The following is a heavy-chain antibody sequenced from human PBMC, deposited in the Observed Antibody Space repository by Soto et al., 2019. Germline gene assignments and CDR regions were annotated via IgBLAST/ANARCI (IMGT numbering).Heavy chain of an antibody. CDR1: GGSISSSSYY. V-gene: IGHV4-39*01. J-gene: IGHJ5*02. CDR2: IYYRGST. D-gene: IGHD3-10*01. CDR3: ARHAYYYGSGSFVWFDP. Sequence: KLSETLSLTCTVSGGSISSSSYYWGWIRQPPGKGLEWIGSIYYRGSTYYNPSLKSRVTISVDTSKNQFSLKLSSVTAADTAVYYCARHAYYYGSGSFVWFDPWGQGTLVTVSS.